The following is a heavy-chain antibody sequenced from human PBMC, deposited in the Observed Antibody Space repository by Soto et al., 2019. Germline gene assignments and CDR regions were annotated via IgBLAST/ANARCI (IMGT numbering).Heavy chain of an antibody. J-gene: IGHJ2*01. V-gene: IGHV1-69*04. Sequence: SVKVSCKASGGTFSIYTISWVRQAPGQGLEWMGRIIPILGIANYAQKFQGRVTITADKSTSTAYMELSSLRSEDTAVYYCARESNSGDWYFDLWGRGTLVTVSS. CDR3: ARESNSGDWYFDL. CDR2: IIPILGIA. CDR1: GGTFSIYT. D-gene: IGHD4-4*01.